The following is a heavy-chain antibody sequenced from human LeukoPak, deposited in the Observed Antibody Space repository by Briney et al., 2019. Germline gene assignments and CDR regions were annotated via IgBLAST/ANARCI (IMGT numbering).Heavy chain of an antibody. CDR1: GYTFTSYD. D-gene: IGHD1-14*01. CDR3: ARGPGSPDLYMDV. J-gene: IGHJ6*03. CDR2: MNPKSGNT. Sequence: GASVKVSRKASGYTFTSYDINSVRQATGQGLGWMGWMNPKSGNTGYAQKFQGRVTMTRNTSISTAHMELTSLRSEDTAVYYCARGPGSPDLYMDVWGKGTTVTVSS. V-gene: IGHV1-8*01.